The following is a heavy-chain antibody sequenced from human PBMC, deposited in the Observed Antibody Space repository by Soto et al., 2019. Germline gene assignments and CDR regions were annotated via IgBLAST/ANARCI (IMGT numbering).Heavy chain of an antibody. V-gene: IGHV3-23*01. D-gene: IGHD3-10*01. J-gene: IGHJ3*02. CDR1: GFTFSSYS. CDR3: AKYYYGSGSIRALDI. Sequence: PGGSLRLSCAASGFTFSSYSMTWARQATGKRLEWVSSIVGSGDNTYYADSVKGRFTISRDNSKTTLYLQMNSLRAEDTAVYYCAKYYYGSGSIRALDIWGQGTMVTVSS. CDR2: IVGSGDNT.